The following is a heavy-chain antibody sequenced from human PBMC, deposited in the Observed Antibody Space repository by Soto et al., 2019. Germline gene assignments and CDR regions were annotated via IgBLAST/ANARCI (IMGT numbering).Heavy chain of an antibody. CDR3: AYTELDIVVGPDAMCFDY. V-gene: IGHV2-5*02. J-gene: IGHJ4*02. CDR1: GFSLSTSGVG. CDR2: IYWDDDK. Sequence: QITLKESGPTLVKPTQTLTLTCTFSGFSLSTSGVGVGWIRQPPGKALEWLALIYWDDDKRYSPSLKSRLTITNDTSKNQVVLTMTTMDPVDTATYYCAYTELDIVVGPDAMCFDYWGQGTLVTVSS. D-gene: IGHD2-2*01.